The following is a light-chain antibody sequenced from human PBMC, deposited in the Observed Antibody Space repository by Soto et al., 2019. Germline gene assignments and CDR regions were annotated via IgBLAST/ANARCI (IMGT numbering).Light chain of an antibody. J-gene: IGKJ4*01. Sequence: MSQSPSSLFTSVGHGGTITCQASQDMSNYLNWYQQKPGKAPKLLIYDASNLERGVPSRFSGSGSGTDFTFTISSLQPEDFATYYCQQHDSYPLTFGGGTRLEIK. CDR1: QDMSNY. CDR3: QQHDSYPLT. V-gene: IGKV1-33*01. CDR2: DAS.